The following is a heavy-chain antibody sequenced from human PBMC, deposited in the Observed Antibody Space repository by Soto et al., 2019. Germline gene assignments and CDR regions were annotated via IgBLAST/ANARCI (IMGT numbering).Heavy chain of an antibody. V-gene: IGHV5-10-1*01. Sequence: RGESLKISSKGSGYSFAGYWITWVRQKPGKGLEWMGRIDPSDSQTYYSPSFRGHVTISVTKSITTVFLQWSSLRASDTAMYYCARQIYDSDTGPNFQYYFDSWGQGTPVTVSS. CDR2: IDPSDSQT. CDR1: GYSFAGYW. D-gene: IGHD3-22*01. J-gene: IGHJ4*02. CDR3: ARQIYDSDTGPNFQYYFDS.